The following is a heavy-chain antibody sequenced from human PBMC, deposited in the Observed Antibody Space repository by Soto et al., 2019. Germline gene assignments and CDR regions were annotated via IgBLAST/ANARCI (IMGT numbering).Heavy chain of an antibody. CDR3: ARGGAHYYDSSGLYXDNW. V-gene: IGHV1-18*01. CDR2: INTYNGNT. D-gene: IGHD3-22*01. CDR1: GYTFIIYG. Sequence: GPVKVSCKASGYTFIIYGISWVRQAPGQGLEWMGWINTYNGNTNYAQKLQGRVAMTTDTSTSTVYMELESLRSDDTAIYYCARGGAHYYDSSGLYXDNW. J-gene: IGHJ5*01.